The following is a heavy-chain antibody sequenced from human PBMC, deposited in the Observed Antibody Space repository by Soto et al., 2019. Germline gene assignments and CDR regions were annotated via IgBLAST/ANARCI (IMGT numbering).Heavy chain of an antibody. V-gene: IGHV3-73*01. CDR2: IRSKANSYAT. CDR3: ARLGIAAAGTRSNYYYYGMDV. J-gene: IGHJ6*02. Sequence: PGGSLRLSCAASGFTFSVSAMHWVRHASGKGLEWVGRIRSKANSYATAYAASVKGRLTISRDDSKNTAYLQMNSLKTEDTAVYYCARLGIAAAGTRSNYYYYGMDVWGQGTTVTVSS. CDR1: GFTFSVSA. D-gene: IGHD6-13*01.